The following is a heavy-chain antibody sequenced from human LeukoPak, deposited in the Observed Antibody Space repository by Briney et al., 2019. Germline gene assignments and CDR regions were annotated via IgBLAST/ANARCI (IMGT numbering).Heavy chain of an antibody. Sequence: SQTPSLTCAISGDSVSADSATWNWIRQSPWRGLEWLGRTYYRSNRSKWSSDYALSVKSRITISPDTSRNEFSLQLNSVTPEDTAVYYCTRANHRAFDIWGQGTMVTVSS. CDR3: TRANHRAFDI. V-gene: IGHV6-1*01. CDR2: TYYRSNRSKWSS. J-gene: IGHJ3*02. CDR1: GDSVSADSAT.